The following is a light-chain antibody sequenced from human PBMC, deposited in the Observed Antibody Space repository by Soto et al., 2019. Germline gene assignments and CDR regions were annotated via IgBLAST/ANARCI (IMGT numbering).Light chain of an antibody. CDR3: QQYGSSPPYT. V-gene: IGKV3-20*01. Sequence: EIVLTQSPGTLSLSPGESATLSCRASQSVSSSYLAWYQQKTGQAPRLLIYVASSRATGIPDRFSGSGSGTDFTLTISRLEPEDVAVYYCQQYGSSPPYTFGQGTKLEIK. J-gene: IGKJ2*01. CDR2: VAS. CDR1: QSVSSSY.